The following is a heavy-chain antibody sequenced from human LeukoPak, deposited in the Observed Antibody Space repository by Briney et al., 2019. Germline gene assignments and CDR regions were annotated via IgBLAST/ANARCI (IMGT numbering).Heavy chain of an antibody. D-gene: IGHD1-26*01. J-gene: IGHJ4*02. CDR3: TTDFSGSYLTTFDY. CDR2: IKSKTDGGTT. Sequence: PXGSLRLSCAASGFTFSNAWMNWVRQAPGKGLEWVGRIKSKTDGGTTDYAAPVKGRFTISRDDSKNTLYLQMNSLKTEDTAVYYCTTDFSGSYLTTFDYWGQGTLVTVSS. V-gene: IGHV3-15*07. CDR1: GFTFSNAW.